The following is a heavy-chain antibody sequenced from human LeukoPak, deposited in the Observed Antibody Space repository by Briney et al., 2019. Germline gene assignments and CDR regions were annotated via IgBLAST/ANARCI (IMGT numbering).Heavy chain of an antibody. CDR2: IYYSGST. CDR3: ARQTMVIEYCYYYYMDV. CDR1: GGSIRSGSHY. J-gene: IGHJ6*03. V-gene: IGHV4-39*01. Sequence: PSETLSLTCTVSGGSIRSGSHYWAWIRQPPGKGLEWIGSIYYSGSTYYNPSLENRVTISIDTSKNHFSLKLSSVTAADTAVYYCARQTMVIEYCYYYYMDVWGKGTTVTVSS. D-gene: IGHD3-10*01.